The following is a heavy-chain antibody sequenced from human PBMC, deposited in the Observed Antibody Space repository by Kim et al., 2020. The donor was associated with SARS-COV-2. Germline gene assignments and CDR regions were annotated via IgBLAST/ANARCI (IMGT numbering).Heavy chain of an antibody. CDR3: AMVTLLTPSSIYV. CDR2: IIYNGSTT. V-gene: IGHV4-59*08. CDR1: GGSISSYY. J-gene: IGHJ6*01. Sequence: SETLSLTCAVSGGSISSYYWSWFRHPPGKGLVWFGGIIYNGSTTNYTPPMRRLITLAVDKSKNLFSLQITAMAADTTALYCVAMVTLLTPSSIYV. D-gene: IGHD2-21*02.